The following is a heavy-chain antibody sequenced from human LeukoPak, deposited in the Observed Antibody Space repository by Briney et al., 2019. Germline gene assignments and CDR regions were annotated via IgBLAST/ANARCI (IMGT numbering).Heavy chain of an antibody. J-gene: IGHJ4*02. CDR3: ASDYFDRTGYYGFIY. Sequence: SETLSLTCTVSGGSISSSSYYWIWIRQPAGKGLERIGRLYTSGSTNYNPSLKSRVSMSVDTSKKQFSLRLSSVTAADTAIYYCASDYFDRTGYYGFIYWGQGSLVTISS. V-gene: IGHV4-61*02. D-gene: IGHD3-22*01. CDR2: LYTSGST. CDR1: GGSISSSSYY.